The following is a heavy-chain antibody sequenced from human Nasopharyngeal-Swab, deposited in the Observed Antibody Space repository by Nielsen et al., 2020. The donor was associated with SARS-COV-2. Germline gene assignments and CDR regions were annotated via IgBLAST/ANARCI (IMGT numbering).Heavy chain of an antibody. CDR3: ARGPYSSSSYYYYGMDV. CDR1: GFTFSSYA. J-gene: IGHJ6*02. Sequence: GGSLRLSCAASGFTFSSYAMHWVRQAPGKGLEWVAVISYDGSNKYYADSVKGRFTISRDNSKNTLYLQMNSLRAEDTAVHYCARGPYSSSSYYYYGMDVWGQGTTVTVSS. V-gene: IGHV3-30*04. D-gene: IGHD6-13*01. CDR2: ISYDGSNK.